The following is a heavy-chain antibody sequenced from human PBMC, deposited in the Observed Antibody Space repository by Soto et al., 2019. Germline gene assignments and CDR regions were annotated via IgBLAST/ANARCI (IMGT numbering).Heavy chain of an antibody. J-gene: IGHJ5*02. Sequence: VGSLRLSCAASGFTFGNYWMSWVRQAPGKGPEWVANIKQDGSERNYVDSVKGRLTISRDNAENSLYLQMNSLRVEDTGIYYCASARHIGPWGQGTLVTVSS. CDR2: IKQDGSER. CDR1: GFTFGNYW. D-gene: IGHD2-21*01. V-gene: IGHV3-7*01. CDR3: ASARHIGP.